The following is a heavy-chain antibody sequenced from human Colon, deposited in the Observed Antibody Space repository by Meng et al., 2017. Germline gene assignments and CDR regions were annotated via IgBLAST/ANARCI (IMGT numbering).Heavy chain of an antibody. J-gene: IGHJ4*02. CDR2: TYYRSEWQN. V-gene: IGHV6-1*01. Sequence: QVHFRPSGPRLVKPSPPLSLPCAISGGSVSSNRALWHWVRQSPSRGLEWLGQTYYRSEWQNHYGVSVKSRITINADTSRNHFSLHLNSVTPEDTAVYYCTTWYGEYWGQGTLVTVSS. D-gene: IGHD3-10*01. CDR3: TTWYGEY. CDR1: GGSVSSNRAL.